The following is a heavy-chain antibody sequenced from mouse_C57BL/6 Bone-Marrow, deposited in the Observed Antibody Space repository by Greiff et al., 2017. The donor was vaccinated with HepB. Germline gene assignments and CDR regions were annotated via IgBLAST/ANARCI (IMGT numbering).Heavy chain of an antibody. Sequence: EVHLVESGPGLVKPSQSLSLTCSVTGYSITSGYYWNWIRQFPGNKLEWMGYISYDGSNNYNPSLKNRISITRDTSKNQFFLKLNSVTTEDTATYYCARRRLRRYFDYWGQGTTLTVSS. CDR3: ARRRLRRYFDY. J-gene: IGHJ2*01. D-gene: IGHD2-4*01. V-gene: IGHV3-6*01. CDR2: ISYDGSN. CDR1: GYSITSGYY.